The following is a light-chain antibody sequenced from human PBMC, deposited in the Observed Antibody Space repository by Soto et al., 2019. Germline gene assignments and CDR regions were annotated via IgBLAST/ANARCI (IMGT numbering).Light chain of an antibody. CDR3: SSYAGSNNVV. CDR1: SSDVGGYNY. V-gene: IGLV2-8*01. J-gene: IGLJ2*01. Sequence: QSALTQPPSASGSPGQSVTISCTGTSSDVGGYNYVSWYQQHPGKAPKLMIYEVSKRPSGVPDRFSGSKSGNTASLPVSGRQAEEEADYYCSSYAGSNNVVFGGGTEVTVL. CDR2: EVS.